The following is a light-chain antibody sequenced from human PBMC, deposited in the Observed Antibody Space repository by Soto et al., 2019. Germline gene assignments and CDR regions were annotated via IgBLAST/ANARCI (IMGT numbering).Light chain of an antibody. CDR2: LEGSGSY. Sequence: QSVLTQSSSASASLGSSVKLTCTLNSGHSSYIIAWHQQQPGKAPRYLMKLEGSGSYNKGSGVPDRFSGSSSGADRYLTISNLQFEDEADFYCETWDSNTHGAFGGGTKLTVL. CDR3: ETWDSNTHGA. J-gene: IGLJ3*02. V-gene: IGLV4-60*02. CDR1: SGHSSYI.